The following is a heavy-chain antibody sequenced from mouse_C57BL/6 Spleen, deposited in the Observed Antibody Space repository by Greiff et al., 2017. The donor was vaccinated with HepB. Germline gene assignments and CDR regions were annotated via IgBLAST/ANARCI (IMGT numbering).Heavy chain of an antibody. D-gene: IGHD1-1*01. CDR1: GFNIKDYY. J-gene: IGHJ4*01. Sequence: EVKLQESGAELVRPGASVKLSCTASGFNIKDYYMHWVKQRPEQGLEWIGRIDPEDGDTEYAPKFQGKATMTADTSSNTAYLQLSSLTSEDTAVYYCTTWNYGSRREYAMDYWGQGTSVTVSS. CDR3: TTWNYGSRREYAMDY. CDR2: IDPEDGDT. V-gene: IGHV14-1*01.